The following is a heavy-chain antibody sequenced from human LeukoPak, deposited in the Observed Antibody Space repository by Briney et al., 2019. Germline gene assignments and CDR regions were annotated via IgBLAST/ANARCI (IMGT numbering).Heavy chain of an antibody. Sequence: TPETLSLTCTVSGGSISSYYWSWIRQPPGKGLEWIGYIYYSGITNYNPSLKSRVTISVDTSKNQFSLKLSSVTAADTAVYYCARGYGYSSSWYYFDYWGQGTLVTVSS. D-gene: IGHD6-13*01. V-gene: IGHV4-59*12. CDR1: GGSISSYY. CDR2: IYYSGIT. J-gene: IGHJ4*02. CDR3: ARGYGYSSSWYYFDY.